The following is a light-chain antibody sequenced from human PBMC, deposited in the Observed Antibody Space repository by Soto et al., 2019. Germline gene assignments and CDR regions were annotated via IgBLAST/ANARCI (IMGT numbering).Light chain of an antibody. CDR1: QSVSSN. CDR3: QQYNNWPRT. V-gene: IGKV3-15*01. J-gene: IGKJ1*01. Sequence: EIVMTQSPATLSVSPGERATLSCRASQSVSSNLVWYQQKPGQAPRLLIYDASSRATGIPARFSGSGSGTEFTLTIGSLQSEDFAVYDCQQYNNWPRTFGQGTKVEIK. CDR2: DAS.